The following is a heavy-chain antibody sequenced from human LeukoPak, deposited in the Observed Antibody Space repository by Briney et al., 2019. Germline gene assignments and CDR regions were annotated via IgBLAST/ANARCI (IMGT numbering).Heavy chain of an antibody. J-gene: IGHJ4*02. Sequence: GGSLRLSCAASGFTFKSYAMSWVRQAPGKGLEWVSAISGSGGSTYYADSVKGRFTISRDNSKNTLYLQMNSLRAEDTAVYYCASYDSSGYYHYFDYWGQGTLVTVSS. CDR1: GFTFKSYA. CDR2: ISGSGGST. CDR3: ASYDSSGYYHYFDY. D-gene: IGHD3-22*01. V-gene: IGHV3-23*01.